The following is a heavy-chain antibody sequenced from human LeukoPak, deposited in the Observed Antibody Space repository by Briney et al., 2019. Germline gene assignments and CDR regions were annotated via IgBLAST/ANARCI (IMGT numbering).Heavy chain of an antibody. D-gene: IGHD3-10*01. Sequence: GASVKVSCKASGYTFTSYYMHWVRQAPGQGLEWMGIINPSGGSTSYAQKFQGRVTMTRDTSTSTVYMELSSLRSEDTAVYYCARDRGSHGVKYYFDYWGQGTLVTVSS. CDR1: GYTFTSYY. V-gene: IGHV1-46*01. CDR2: INPSGGST. CDR3: ARDRGSHGVKYYFDY. J-gene: IGHJ4*02.